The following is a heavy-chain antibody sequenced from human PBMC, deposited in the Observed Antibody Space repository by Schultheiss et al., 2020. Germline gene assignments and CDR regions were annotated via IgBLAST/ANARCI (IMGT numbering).Heavy chain of an antibody. Sequence: SETLSLTCTVSGGSISSYYWSWIRQPPGKGLEWIGYIYYSGSTNYNPSLKSRVTISVDTSKNQFSLKLSSVTAADTAVYYCARYGYGGNGFLFDYWGQGTLVTVS. D-gene: IGHD4-23*01. CDR3: ARYGYGGNGFLFDY. J-gene: IGHJ4*02. CDR1: GGSISSYY. V-gene: IGHV4-59*12. CDR2: IYYSGST.